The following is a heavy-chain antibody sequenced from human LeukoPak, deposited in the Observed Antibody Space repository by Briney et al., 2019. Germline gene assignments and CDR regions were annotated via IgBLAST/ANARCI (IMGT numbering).Heavy chain of an antibody. J-gene: IGHJ6*03. D-gene: IGHD5-12*01. V-gene: IGHV3-30*04. CDR3: ARSVATSYYYMNV. CDR2: ISYDGSNK. CDR1: GFTFRNYA. Sequence: GGSLRLSCAASGFTFRNYAMQWVRQAPGKGLEWVAVISYDGSNKFYADSVKGRFTISRDNSKNTLHLQMNSLRAEDTAVYYCARSVATSYYYMNVWGKGTTVTVSS.